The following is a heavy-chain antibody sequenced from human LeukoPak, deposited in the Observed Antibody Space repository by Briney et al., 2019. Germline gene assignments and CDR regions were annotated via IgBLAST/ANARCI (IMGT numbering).Heavy chain of an antibody. J-gene: IGHJ4*02. V-gene: IGHV3-53*01. CDR2: IYSGGST. CDR3: ASPVFGGLATRGAFDY. Sequence: GGSLRLSCAASGFTVSSNYMSWVRQAPGKGLEWVSVIYSGGSTYYADSVKGRFTISRDNSKNTLYLQMNSLRADDTAVYYCASPVFGGLATRGAFDYWGQGTLVTVSS. CDR1: GFTVSSNY. D-gene: IGHD3-10*01.